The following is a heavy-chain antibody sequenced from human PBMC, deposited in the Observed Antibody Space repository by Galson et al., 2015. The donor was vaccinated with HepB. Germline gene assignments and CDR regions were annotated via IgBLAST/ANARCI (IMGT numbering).Heavy chain of an antibody. CDR3: AKDSRGGFDY. J-gene: IGHJ4*02. V-gene: IGHV3-9*01. CDR2: ISWNSGSI. CDR1: GFTFDDYA. D-gene: IGHD3-16*01. Sequence: SLRLSCAASGFTFDDYAMHWVRQAPGKGLEWVSGISWNSGSIGYADSVKGRFTISRDNAKNSLYLQMNSLRAEDTALYYCAKDSRGGFDYWGQGTLVTVSS.